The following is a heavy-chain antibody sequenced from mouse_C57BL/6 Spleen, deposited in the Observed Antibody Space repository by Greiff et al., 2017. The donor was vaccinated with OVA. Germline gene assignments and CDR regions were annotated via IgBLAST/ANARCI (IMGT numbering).Heavy chain of an antibody. V-gene: IGHV14-4*01. CDR1: GFNIKDDY. Sequence: EVQLQQSGAELVRPGASVKLSCTASGFNIKDDYMHWVKQRPEQGLEWIGWIDPENGDTEYASKFQGKATITADTSSNTAYLQLSSLTSEDTAVYYCTTPLPPYFDYWGQGTTLTVSS. CDR2: IDPENGDT. D-gene: IGHD5-5*01. CDR3: TTPLPPYFDY. J-gene: IGHJ2*01.